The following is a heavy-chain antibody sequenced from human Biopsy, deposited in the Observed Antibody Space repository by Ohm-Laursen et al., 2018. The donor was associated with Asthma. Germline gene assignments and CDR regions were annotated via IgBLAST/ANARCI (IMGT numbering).Heavy chain of an antibody. Sequence: GASVKASCKSLGAIFNTYVIGWVRQAPGQGLGWMGGINSVFGTTTYPQKFQDRVTITADDSTSTVYMELSSLRSEDTAVYYCARKAGSCISRTCYSLDFWGQGTLVTVSS. J-gene: IGHJ4*02. CDR2: INSVFGTT. V-gene: IGHV1-69*13. CDR3: ARKAGSCISRTCYSLDF. CDR1: GAIFNTYV. D-gene: IGHD2-2*01.